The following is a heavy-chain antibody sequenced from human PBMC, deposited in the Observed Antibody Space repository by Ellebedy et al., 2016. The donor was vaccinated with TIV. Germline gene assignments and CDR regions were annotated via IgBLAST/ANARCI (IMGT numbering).Heavy chain of an antibody. CDR2: ISSDSSKI. Sequence: PGGSLRLSCAASGFTFIYYSMNWVRQAPGKGLEWISYISSDSSKIVYADSVRGRFPVSRDNARNSLFLQMNSRRVEDTAVYYCAGKAPQFQFDYWGQGTLVTVSS. D-gene: IGHD4-23*01. V-gene: IGHV3-48*04. J-gene: IGHJ4*02. CDR1: GFTFIYYS. CDR3: AGKAPQFQFDY.